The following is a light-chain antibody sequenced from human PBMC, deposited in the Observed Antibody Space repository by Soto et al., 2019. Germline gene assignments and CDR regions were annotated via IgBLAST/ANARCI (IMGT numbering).Light chain of an antibody. CDR2: LGS. Sequence: DIVLNQSPLSLPVTPGEPASISCRSSQSLLHSNGYNYLDWYLQKPGQSPQLLIYLGSNRASGVPYRFSGSGSGTDFTLKISRVEAEDVGVYYCMQALQTPFTFGQGTRLEIK. V-gene: IGKV2-28*01. CDR3: MQALQTPFT. J-gene: IGKJ5*01. CDR1: QSLLHSNGYNY.